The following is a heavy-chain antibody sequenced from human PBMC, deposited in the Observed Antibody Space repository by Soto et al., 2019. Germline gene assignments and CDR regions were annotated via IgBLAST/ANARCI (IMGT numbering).Heavy chain of an antibody. J-gene: IGHJ6*03. CDR1: GYTLTELS. CDR2: FDPEDGET. V-gene: IGHV1-24*01. Sequence: GASVKVSCKVSGYTLTELSMHWVRQAPGKGLEWMGGFDPEDGETIYAQKFQGRVTMTEDTSTDTAYMELSSLRSEDTAVYYCATAQFYCGGGSCGMVSVLAFWGKGTTVPVS. D-gene: IGHD2-15*01. CDR3: ATAQFYCGGGSCGMVSVLAF.